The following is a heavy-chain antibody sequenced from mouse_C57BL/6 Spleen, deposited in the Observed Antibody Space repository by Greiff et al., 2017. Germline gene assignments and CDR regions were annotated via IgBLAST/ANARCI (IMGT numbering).Heavy chain of an antibody. J-gene: IGHJ3*01. CDR3: VITTVVDPFAY. CDR2: IRSKSSNYAT. D-gene: IGHD1-1*01. Sequence: EVKLMESGGGLVQPKGSLKLSCAASGFTFNTYAMHWVRQAPGKGLEWVARIRSKSSNYATYYADSVKDRLTISRDYSQSMLYLQMNNLKTEDTAMYYCVITTVVDPFAYWGQGTLVTVSA. CDR1: GFTFNTYA. V-gene: IGHV10-3*01.